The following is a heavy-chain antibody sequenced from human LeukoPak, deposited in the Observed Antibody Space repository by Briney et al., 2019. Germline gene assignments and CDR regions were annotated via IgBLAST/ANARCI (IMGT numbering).Heavy chain of an antibody. CDR2: IIPIFGTA. J-gene: IGHJ4*02. V-gene: IGHV1-69*13. CDR1: GGTFSSYA. Sequence: SVKVSCKASGGTFSSYAISWVRQAPGQGLEWMGGIIPIFGTANYAQKFQGRVTITADESTSTAYMELSSLRSEDTYVYYCARGNFDILTGYYIDYFDYWGQGTLVTVSS. D-gene: IGHD3-9*01. CDR3: ARGNFDILTGYYIDYFDY.